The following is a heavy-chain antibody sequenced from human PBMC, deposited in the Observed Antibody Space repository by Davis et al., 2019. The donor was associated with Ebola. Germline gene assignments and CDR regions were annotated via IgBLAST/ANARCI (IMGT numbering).Heavy chain of an antibody. CDR2: INPSGGGT. CDR3: AKDGLAQGANFDY. CDR1: GYTFTSYY. V-gene: IGHV1-46*01. Sequence: ASLQVSCKASGYTFTSYYMHWVRQAPGQGPEWIGMINPSGGGTRYAEKFQGRVTLTRDTSTSTVHMELRSLKSEDTAVYYCAKDGLAQGANFDYWGQGTLVTVSS. J-gene: IGHJ4*02. D-gene: IGHD2-8*01.